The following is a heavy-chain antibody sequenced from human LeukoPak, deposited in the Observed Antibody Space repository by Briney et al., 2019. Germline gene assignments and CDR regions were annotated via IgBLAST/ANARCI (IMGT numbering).Heavy chain of an antibody. Sequence: SQTLSLTCAVSGGSISSGGYSWSWIRQPPGKGLEWIGYIYYSGSTNYNPSLKSRVTISVDTSKNQFSLKLSSVTAADTAVYYCARHGPVIPFSYRGAVYFDYWGQGTLVTVSS. CDR3: ARHGPVIPFSYRGAVYFDY. J-gene: IGHJ4*02. D-gene: IGHD3-10*01. CDR2: IYYSGST. V-gene: IGHV4-30-4*07. CDR1: GGSISSGGYS.